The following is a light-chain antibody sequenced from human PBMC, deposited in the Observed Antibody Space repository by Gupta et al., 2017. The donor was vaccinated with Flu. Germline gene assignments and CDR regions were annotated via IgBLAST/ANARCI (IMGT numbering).Light chain of an antibody. CDR3: SSNANSNNFV. V-gene: IGLV2-8*01. CDR1: ATDVGGYNY. Sequence: QSALTQPPSASGSRGQSVTISCTGTATDVGGYNYVSWHQQRPGKAPKLLIYEVTKRPSGVPDRFSGSKSGNTASLTVSGLQEEDEAEYYCSSNANSNNFVFGTGTKVTVL. CDR2: EVT. J-gene: IGLJ1*01.